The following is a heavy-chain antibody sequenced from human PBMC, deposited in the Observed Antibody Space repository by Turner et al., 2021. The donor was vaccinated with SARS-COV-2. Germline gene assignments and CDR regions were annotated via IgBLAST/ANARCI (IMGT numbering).Heavy chain of an antibody. Sequence: EEQLVQSGGGLVQTGGSLNLSCTASGFTVSNNYMSWVRQGPGKGLEWVSRIYSGGTTKYADSVKGRFTISRDNSKNTLYLQMKSLRAEDTAVYYCARGEIRGVTGDYWGRGTLVTVSS. CDR3: ARGEIRGVTGDY. CDR2: IYSGGTT. V-gene: IGHV3-66*01. CDR1: GFTVSNNY. J-gene: IGHJ4*02. D-gene: IGHD3-10*01.